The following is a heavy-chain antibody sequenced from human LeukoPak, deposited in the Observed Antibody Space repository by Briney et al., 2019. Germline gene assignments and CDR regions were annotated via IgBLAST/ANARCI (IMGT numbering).Heavy chain of an antibody. CDR3: ARDGAYGDYGGFDY. CDR1: GGSISSYY. V-gene: IGHV4-59*01. CDR2: IYYSGST. Sequence: SETLSLTCTVSGGSISSYYWSWIRQPPGKGLEWIGYIYYSGSTNYNPSLKSRVTISVDTSKNQFSLKLSSVTAADTAVYYCARDGAYGDYGGFDYWGQGTLVTVSS. J-gene: IGHJ4*02. D-gene: IGHD4-17*01.